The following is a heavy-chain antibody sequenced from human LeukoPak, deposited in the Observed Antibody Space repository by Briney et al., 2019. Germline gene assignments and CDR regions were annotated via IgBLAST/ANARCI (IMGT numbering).Heavy chain of an antibody. Sequence: SETLSLTCAVYGGSFSAYYWSWIRQSPGKGLEWIGEINHSGGTNYNPSLKSRVTISVDTSKNQFSLKLSSVTAADTAIYYCAGRRSCATCYVTFDYWGPGTLVTVSS. V-gene: IGHV4-34*01. CDR2: INHSGGT. CDR3: AGRRSCATCYVTFDY. D-gene: IGHD2-2*01. J-gene: IGHJ4*02. CDR1: GGSFSAYY.